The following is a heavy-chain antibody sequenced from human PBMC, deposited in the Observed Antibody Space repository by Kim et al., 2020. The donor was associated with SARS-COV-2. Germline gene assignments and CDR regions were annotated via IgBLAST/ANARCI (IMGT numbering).Heavy chain of an antibody. CDR1: GFTFSSNA. CDR3: AKEPKSGWFDP. V-gene: IGHV3-23*01. Sequence: GGSLRLSCAASGFTFSSNAMSWVRQGPGKGLEWVSAISGSGGRTYYADSVKGRFTISRDNSNNTLFLQMNSLRAEDTAVYYCAKEPKSGWFDPWGQGTLVTVSS. J-gene: IGHJ5*02. CDR2: ISGSGGRT.